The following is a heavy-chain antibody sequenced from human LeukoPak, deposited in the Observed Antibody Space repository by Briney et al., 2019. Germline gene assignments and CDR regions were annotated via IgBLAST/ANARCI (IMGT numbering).Heavy chain of an antibody. CDR3: AKDPSSRYYGIDY. J-gene: IGHJ4*02. D-gene: IGHD3-22*01. CDR1: GFTLSNYG. CDR2: ISYDGTHE. Sequence: GGSLRLSCAASGFTLSNYGMHWVRQAPGKGLEWVAVISYDGTHEYYTDSVRGRFTISRDYSKNTLYLQMNSLRAEDTAVYYCAKDPSSRYYGIDYWGQGTLVTVPS. V-gene: IGHV3-30*18.